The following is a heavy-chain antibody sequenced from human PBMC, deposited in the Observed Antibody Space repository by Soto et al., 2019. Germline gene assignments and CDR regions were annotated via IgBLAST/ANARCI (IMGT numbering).Heavy chain of an antibody. CDR1: GFSLSNARMG. J-gene: IGHJ4*01. D-gene: IGHD3-3*01. CDR2: IFSNDEK. V-gene: IGHV2-26*01. Sequence: SGPTLVNPKETLTLTCTVSGFSLSNARMGVSWIRQPPGKALEWLAHIFSNDEKSYSTSLKSRLTISKDTSKSQVVLTMTNMDPVDTATYYCAWIVRFLEWLPTGDDWCQGTLVTVSS. CDR3: AWIVRFLEWLPTGDD.